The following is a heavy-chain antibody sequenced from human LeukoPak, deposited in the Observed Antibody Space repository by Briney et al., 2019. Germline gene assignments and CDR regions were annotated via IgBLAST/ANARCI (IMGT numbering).Heavy chain of an antibody. CDR2: INPNSGGT. J-gene: IGHJ6*03. D-gene: IGHD6-19*01. Sequence: ASVKVSCKASGYTFTGYFIHWVRQAPGQGLEWMGWINPNSGGTNYAQKFQGRVTMTRDTSISTAYMELSRLRSDDTAVYYCARVRGIAVAGTAYYYYMDVWGKGTTVTISS. CDR1: GYTFTGYF. CDR3: ARVRGIAVAGTAYYYYMDV. V-gene: IGHV1-2*02.